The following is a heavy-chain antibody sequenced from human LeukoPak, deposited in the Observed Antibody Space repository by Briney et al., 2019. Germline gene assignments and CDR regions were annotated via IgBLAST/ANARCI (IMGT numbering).Heavy chain of an antibody. Sequence: SGRSLRLSCAPSAFTFTSYGMHWVRQAPGKGLEWVASIWNDGSNIYYADSVKGRFTISRDNSKDTLYLQMNSMGAGDTAVYYCGRARNNYDSSGFSALDYWGQGTLVTVSS. J-gene: IGHJ4*02. V-gene: IGHV3-33*01. CDR3: GRARNNYDSSGFSALDY. D-gene: IGHD3-22*01. CDR2: IWNDGSNI. CDR1: AFTFTSYG.